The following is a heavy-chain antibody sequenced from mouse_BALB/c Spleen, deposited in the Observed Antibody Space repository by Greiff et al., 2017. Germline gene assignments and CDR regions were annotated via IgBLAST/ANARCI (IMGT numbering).Heavy chain of an antibody. CDR2: ISSGGSYT. Sequence: EVQRVESGGDLVKPGGSLKLSCAASGFTFSSYGMSWVRQTPDKRLEWVATISSGGSYTYYPDSVKGRFTISRDNAKNTLYLQMSSLKSEDTAMYYCARLYDYDGYAMDYWGQGTSVTVSS. D-gene: IGHD2-4*01. J-gene: IGHJ4*01. V-gene: IGHV5-6*01. CDR1: GFTFSSYG. CDR3: ARLYDYDGYAMDY.